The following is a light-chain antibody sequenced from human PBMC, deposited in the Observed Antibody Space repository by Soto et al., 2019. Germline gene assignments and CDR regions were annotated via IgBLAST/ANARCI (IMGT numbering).Light chain of an antibody. V-gene: IGLV1-47*01. Sequence: QSVLTQPPSASGTPGQRVTISCSGSSSNIRYNYVYWYQQLPGRAPRVLIYRDNQRPSRVPDRISASKSGTSASLAISGLRSEDAADYYCAAWDDSLSAVVFGGGTKLTVL. J-gene: IGLJ2*01. CDR3: AAWDDSLSAVV. CDR2: RDN. CDR1: SSNIRYNY.